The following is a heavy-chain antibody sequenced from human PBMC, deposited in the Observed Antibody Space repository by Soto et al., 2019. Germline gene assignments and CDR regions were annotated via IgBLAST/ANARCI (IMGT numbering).Heavy chain of an antibody. CDR1: GFTFSSYW. J-gene: IGHJ4*02. V-gene: IGHV3-74*01. CDR3: ARVASAATTDY. CDR2: INSDGSST. D-gene: IGHD6-25*01. Sequence: EGQLVESGGDLVQPGGSLRLSCAASGFTFSSYWMHWVRQAPGKGLVWVSRINSDGSSTRYADSVKGRFTISRDNAKNTLYLQMSSLSAEDTAVYYCARVASAATTDYWGQGTLVTVSS.